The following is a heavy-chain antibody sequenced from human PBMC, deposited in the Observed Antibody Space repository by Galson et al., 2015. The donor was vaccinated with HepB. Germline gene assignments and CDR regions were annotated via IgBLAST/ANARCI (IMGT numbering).Heavy chain of an antibody. Sequence: SLRLSCAASGFTFSSYAMHWVRQAPGKGLEWVAVISYDGSNKYYADSVKGRFTISRDNSKNTLYLQMNSLRAEDTAVYYCARDRGRAMTGYYMVHYWGQGTLVTVSS. V-gene: IGHV3-30-3*01. J-gene: IGHJ4*02. CDR2: ISYDGSNK. D-gene: IGHD3-9*01. CDR1: GFTFSSYA. CDR3: ARDRGRAMTGYYMVHY.